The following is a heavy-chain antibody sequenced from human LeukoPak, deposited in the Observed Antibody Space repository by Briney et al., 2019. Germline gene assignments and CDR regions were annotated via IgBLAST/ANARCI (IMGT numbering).Heavy chain of an antibody. D-gene: IGHD3-22*01. CDR1: DASIRDHY. CDR3: ARSQVGSFDSGGHYFFVDY. CDR2: VYYTGST. V-gene: IGHV4-59*11. J-gene: IGHJ4*02. Sequence: SETLSLTCTVSDASIRDHYWTWIRQPPGRGLEYIGYVYYTGSTNSNPSLRGRVTISTDTSNNQFSLKLTSVTAGDTAVYLCARSQVGSFDSGGHYFFVDYWGQGALVTVSS.